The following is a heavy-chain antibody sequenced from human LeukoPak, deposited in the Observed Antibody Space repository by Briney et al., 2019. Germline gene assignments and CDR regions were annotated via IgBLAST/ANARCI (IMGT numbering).Heavy chain of an antibody. V-gene: IGHV1-69*04. D-gene: IGHD3-9*01. CDR1: GGTFNSYA. J-gene: IGHJ6*02. Sequence: SVKVSCKASGGTFNSYAISWVRQAPGQGREWRGRIIPILGIANYAQKFQGRVTITADKSTSTAYMELSSLRSEDTAVYYCARAKGLRYFDWSSYYYYGMDVWGQGTTVTVSS. CDR3: ARAKGLRYFDWSSYYYYGMDV. CDR2: IIPILGIA.